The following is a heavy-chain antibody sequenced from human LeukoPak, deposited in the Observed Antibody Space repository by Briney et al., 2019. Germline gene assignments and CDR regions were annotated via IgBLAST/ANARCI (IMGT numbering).Heavy chain of an antibody. CDR1: GYTFTGYY. J-gene: IGHJ2*01. D-gene: IGHD1-14*01. V-gene: IGHV1-2*02. CDR3: ARAPGLGYFDL. Sequence: ASVKVSCKASGYTFTGYYMHWVRQAPGQGLEWMGWINPNSGGTNYAQKFQGRVTMTRDTSISTAYMELRSLRSDDTAVYYCARAPGLGYFDLWGRGTLVTVSS. CDR2: INPNSGGT.